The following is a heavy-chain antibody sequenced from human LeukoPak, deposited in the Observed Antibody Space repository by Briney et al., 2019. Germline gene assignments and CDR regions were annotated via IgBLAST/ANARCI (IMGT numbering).Heavy chain of an antibody. CDR2: VHISGST. CDR1: SGSISSRSYC. Sequence: PSQTLSLTCTVSSGSISSRSYCWSWIRQPAGKGLEWIGHVHISGSTNYNSSLKSRVTISVDTSKNQFSLKLSSVTAADTAVYYCARAFRADGFDLWGQGTMVTVSS. CDR3: ARAFRADGFDL. V-gene: IGHV4-61*09. J-gene: IGHJ3*01.